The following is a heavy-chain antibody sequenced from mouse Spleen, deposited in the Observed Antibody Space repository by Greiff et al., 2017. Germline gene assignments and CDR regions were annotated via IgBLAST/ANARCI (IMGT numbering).Heavy chain of an antibody. J-gene: IGHJ4*01. CDR1: GYTFTSYW. Sequence: QVQLQQSGAELVKPGASVKMSCKASGYTFTSYWITWVKQRPGQGLEWIGDIYPGSGSTNYNEKFKSKATLTVDTSSSTAYMQLSSLTAEDSAVYNCARRPGAMDYWGQGTSVTVSS. CDR2: IYPGSGST. CDR3: ARRPGAMDY. V-gene: IGHV1-55*01.